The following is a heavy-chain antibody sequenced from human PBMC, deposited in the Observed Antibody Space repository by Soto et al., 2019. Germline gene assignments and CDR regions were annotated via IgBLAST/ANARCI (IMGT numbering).Heavy chain of an antibody. CDR3: ARGTTGYNYGSTGMDV. Sequence: QGQLVESGGGVVQPGRSLRLSCVASGFDFKTYGMHWVRQAPGKGLEWVAVIGFDGTNIHYSDSVRGRFSISRDNSENTVSLQMNSLRVEDTALYYCARGTTGYNYGSTGMDVWGQGTTVTVSS. J-gene: IGHJ6*02. D-gene: IGHD5-18*01. CDR2: IGFDGTNI. CDR1: GFDFKTYG. V-gene: IGHV3-33*01.